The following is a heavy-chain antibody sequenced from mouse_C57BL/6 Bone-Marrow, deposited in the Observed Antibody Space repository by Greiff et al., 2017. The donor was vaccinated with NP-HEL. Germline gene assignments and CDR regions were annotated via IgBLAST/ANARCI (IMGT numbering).Heavy chain of an antibody. V-gene: IGHV7-1*01. D-gene: IGHD2-1*01. CDR2: RRNKANDYTT. CDR3: ARDAGGNYEEWYFDV. CDR1: GFTFSDFY. Sequence: EVMLVESGGGLVQSGRSLRLSCATSGFTFSDFYMEWVRQAPGKGLEWIAARRNKANDYTTEYSASVKGRFIVSRDTSQSILYLQMNALRAEDTAIYYCARDAGGNYEEWYFDVWGTGTTVTVSS. J-gene: IGHJ1*03.